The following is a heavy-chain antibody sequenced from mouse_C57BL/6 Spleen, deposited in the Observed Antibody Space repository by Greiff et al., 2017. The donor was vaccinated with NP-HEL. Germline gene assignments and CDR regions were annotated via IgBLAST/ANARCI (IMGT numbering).Heavy chain of an antibody. CDR3: TRAFDY. CDR2: IDPETGGT. CDR1: GYTFTDYE. V-gene: IGHV1-15*01. D-gene: IGHD3-1*01. J-gene: IGHJ2*01. Sequence: QVQLKQSGAELVRPGASVTLSCKASGYTFTDYEMHWVKQTPVHGLEWIGAIDPETGGTAYNQKFKGKAILTADKSSSTAYMELRSLTSEDSAVYYCTRAFDYWGQGTTLTVSS.